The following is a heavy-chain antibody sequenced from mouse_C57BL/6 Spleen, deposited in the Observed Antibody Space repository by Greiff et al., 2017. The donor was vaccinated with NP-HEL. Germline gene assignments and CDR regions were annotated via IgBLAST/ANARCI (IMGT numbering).Heavy chain of an antibody. J-gene: IGHJ2*01. CDR2: IDPSDSET. Sequence: QVQLQQPGAELVRPGSSVKLSCKASGYTFTSYWMHWVKQRPIKGLEWIGNIDPSDSETHYDQKFKDKATLTVDKSSSTAYMHHSSLTSEDSAVYYCSRGRFDYWGQGTTLTVSS. CDR1: GYTFTSYW. V-gene: IGHV1-52*01. CDR3: SRGRFDY.